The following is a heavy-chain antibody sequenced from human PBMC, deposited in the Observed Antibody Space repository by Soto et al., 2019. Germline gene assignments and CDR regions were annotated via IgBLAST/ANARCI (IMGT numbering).Heavy chain of an antibody. V-gene: IGHV1-69*02. Sequence: SVKVSCKASGGTFSSYTISWVRQAPGQGLEWMGRIIPILGIANYAQKFQGRVTITADKSTSTAYMELSSLRSEDTAVYYCAIPLIAVAGPYYHYVMDVWGQGTTVIAP. CDR2: IIPILGIA. D-gene: IGHD6-19*01. J-gene: IGHJ6*02. CDR3: AIPLIAVAGPYYHYVMDV. CDR1: GGTFSSYT.